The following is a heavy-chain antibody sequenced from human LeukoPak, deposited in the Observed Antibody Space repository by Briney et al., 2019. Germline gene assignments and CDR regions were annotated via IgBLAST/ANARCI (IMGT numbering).Heavy chain of an antibody. Sequence: PSETLSLTCTVSGGSISSHYWSWIRQPPGKGLEWIGYIYYSGSTNYNPSLKSRVTISVDTSKNQFSLKLSPVTAADTAVYYCARVFDYYDSSGYLGNWFDHWGQGTLVTVSS. D-gene: IGHD3-22*01. CDR2: IYYSGST. J-gene: IGHJ5*02. CDR1: GGSISSHY. CDR3: ARVFDYYDSSGYLGNWFDH. V-gene: IGHV4-59*11.